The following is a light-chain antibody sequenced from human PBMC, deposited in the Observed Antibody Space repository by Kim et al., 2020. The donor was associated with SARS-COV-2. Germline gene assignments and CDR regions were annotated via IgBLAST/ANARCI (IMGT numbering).Light chain of an antibody. Sequence: DIQMTQSPSSLSASVGDRVTITCRASQGIDNYLAWFQQKPGRTPKSLISAASTLQSGVPSRFSGSGSGTDFTITISSLQPDDFATYYCHQNYNYPFTFGEGTKVDIK. CDR1: QGIDNY. CDR2: AAS. CDR3: HQNYNYPFT. J-gene: IGKJ4*01. V-gene: IGKV1-16*01.